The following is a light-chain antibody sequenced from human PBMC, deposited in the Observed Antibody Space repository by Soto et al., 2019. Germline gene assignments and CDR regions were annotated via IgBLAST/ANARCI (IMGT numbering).Light chain of an antibody. CDR3: LLYFGGFWV. CDR2: STR. J-gene: IGLJ3*02. CDR1: AGAVTSGHN. Sequence: QAVVTQEPSLTVSPGGTVTLTCASSAGAVTSGHNSNWLQQKPGQAPRSLIFSTRDKYSWTPARFSGSLLGGVAALALSGVQLEDEAGYYRLLYFGGFWVFGGGTKLTVL. V-gene: IGLV7-43*01.